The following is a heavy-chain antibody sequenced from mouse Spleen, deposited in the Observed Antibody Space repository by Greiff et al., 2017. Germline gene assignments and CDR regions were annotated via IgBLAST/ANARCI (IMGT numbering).Heavy chain of an antibody. CDR2: IHPNSGST. V-gene: IGHV1-64*01. J-gene: IGHJ2*01. D-gene: IGHD4-1*01. Sequence: QVQLQQPGAELVKPGASVKLSCKASGYTFTSYWMHWVKQRPGQGLEWIGMIHPNSGSTNYNEKFKSKATLTVDKSSSTAYMQLSSLTSEDSAVYYCGRGMGRYYFDYWGQGTTLTVSS. CDR3: GRGMGRYYFDY. CDR1: GYTFTSYW.